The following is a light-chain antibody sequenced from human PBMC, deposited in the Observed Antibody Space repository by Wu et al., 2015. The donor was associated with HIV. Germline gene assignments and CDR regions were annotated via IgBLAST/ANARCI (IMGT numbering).Light chain of an antibody. Sequence: DIQMTQSPSTLSASVGDRVTITCRANQSISSWLAWYQQKPGKAPKLLIYKASSLESGVSSRFSGSGSGTEFTLTISSLQPDDFATYYCQQYNNYSQTFGQGTKLQIK. V-gene: IGKV1-5*03. CDR2: KAS. CDR1: QSISSW. CDR3: QQYNNYSQT. J-gene: IGKJ2*01.